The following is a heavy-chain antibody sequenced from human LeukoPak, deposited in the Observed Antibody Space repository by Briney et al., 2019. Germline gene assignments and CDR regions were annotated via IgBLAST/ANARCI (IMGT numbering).Heavy chain of an antibody. CDR1: GFTFSSYA. V-gene: IGHV3-23*01. D-gene: IGHD5-18*01. CDR3: AKGAGIQLWPSFDY. J-gene: IGHJ4*02. CDR2: TSTSGGST. Sequence: GGSLRLSCAASGFTFSSYAMNWVRQAPGKGLEWVSTTSTSGGSTYHADSVKGRFTTSRDNSKNTLCLQMNSLRAEDTAVYYCAKGAGIQLWPSFDYWGQGTLVTVSS.